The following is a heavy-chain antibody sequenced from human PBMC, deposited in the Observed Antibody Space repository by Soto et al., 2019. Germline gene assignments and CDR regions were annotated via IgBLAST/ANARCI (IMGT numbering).Heavy chain of an antibody. CDR2: IYYSGST. CDR1: GGSISSGGYY. V-gene: IGHV4-31*03. Sequence: QVQLQESGPGLVKPSQTLSLTCTVSGGSISSGGYYWSWIRQHPGKGLEWIGYIYYSGSTYYNPSLKSRVTISVDTSKDQFYLKLSSVTAADTAVYYCARDQYYGSGPPGLWGRGTLVTVSS. J-gene: IGHJ2*01. CDR3: ARDQYYGSGPPGL. D-gene: IGHD3-10*01.